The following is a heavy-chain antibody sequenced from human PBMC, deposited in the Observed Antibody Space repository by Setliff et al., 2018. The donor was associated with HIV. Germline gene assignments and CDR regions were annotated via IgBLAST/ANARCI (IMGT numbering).Heavy chain of an antibody. Sequence: SETLSLTCIVSGGSISSHFWTWIRQPPGKRLEWIGNIYYSGSTNYNPSLKSRVIISVDTSKTLFSLTLSSVTAADTAVYYCAREGRPRGFDIWGQGTMVT. V-gene: IGHV4-59*11. CDR1: GGSISSHF. CDR3: AREGRPRGFDI. J-gene: IGHJ3*02. CDR2: IYYSGST.